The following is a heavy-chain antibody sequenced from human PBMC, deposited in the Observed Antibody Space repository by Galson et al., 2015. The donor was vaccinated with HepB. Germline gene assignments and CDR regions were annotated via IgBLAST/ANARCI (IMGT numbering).Heavy chain of an antibody. J-gene: IGHJ6*02. V-gene: IGHV5-51*01. CDR1: GYDFTTYW. CDR2: IYPGDSET. D-gene: IGHD3-10*01. CDR3: ARRTTMIRGPAAYGLDV. Sequence: QSGAEVKKPGESLKIACPGSGYDFTTYWIAWVRQMPEKGLEWMGLIYPGDSETIYRPSFRGQVTMSGDKSTSTAYLHWSSLKASDTGICYCARRTTMIRGPAAYGLDVWGQGTTVTVSS.